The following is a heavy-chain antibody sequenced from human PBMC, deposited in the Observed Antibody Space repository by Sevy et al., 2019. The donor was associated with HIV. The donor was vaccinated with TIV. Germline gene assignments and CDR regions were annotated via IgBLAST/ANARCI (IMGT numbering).Heavy chain of an antibody. V-gene: IGHV3-7*01. Sequence: GGSLRLSCAASGFTFSSYWMNWVRQAPGKGLEWVANIKQDGSEKYYVDSVKGRFTISRDNAKNSLYLQMNSLRAEDTAVYYCEGGYYYDSSGYLGYWGQGTLVTVS. J-gene: IGHJ4*02. D-gene: IGHD3-22*01. CDR2: IKQDGSEK. CDR1: GFTFSSYW. CDR3: EGGYYYDSSGYLGY.